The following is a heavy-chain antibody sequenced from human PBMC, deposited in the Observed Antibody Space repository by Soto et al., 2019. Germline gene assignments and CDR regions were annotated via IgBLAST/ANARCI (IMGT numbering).Heavy chain of an antibody. Sequence: EVQLVESGGALVQPGGSLRLSCTVSGFSFSTYWITWVRQAPGKGLEWVASIKQDVSEIYYVDSVKGRFTISRDNARNSAYLQMNTLRVEDTAVYYCARGAKWLDYWGQGTLVTVS. CDR3: ARGAKWLDY. D-gene: IGHD5-12*01. J-gene: IGHJ4*02. CDR1: GFSFSTYW. CDR2: IKQDVSEI. V-gene: IGHV3-7*01.